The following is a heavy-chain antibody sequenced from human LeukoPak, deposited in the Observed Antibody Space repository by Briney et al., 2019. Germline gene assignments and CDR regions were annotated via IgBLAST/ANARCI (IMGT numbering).Heavy chain of an antibody. D-gene: IGHD6-13*01. CDR3: ARGGSSWYTWFDP. J-gene: IGHJ5*02. CDR1: GFVFSIYT. V-gene: IGHV3-64*04. CDR2: ISGSGNGGSI. Sequence: GGSLRLSCAASGFVFSIYTMYWVRQAPGKGPEYVSTISGSGNGGSIYYADLVKGRFTISRDDSKSILYLQMNGLRSEDTAVYYCARGGSSWYTWFDPWGQGTLVTVSS.